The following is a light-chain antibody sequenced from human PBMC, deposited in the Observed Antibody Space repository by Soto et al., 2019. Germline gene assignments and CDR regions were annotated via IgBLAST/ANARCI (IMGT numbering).Light chain of an antibody. CDR3: AAWDDGLSGYV. CDR1: SSNIGSNT. V-gene: IGLV1-44*01. Sequence: QSVLTQPPSASGTPGQRVTVSCSGRSSNIGSNTVNWYQQLPGAAPKLLIYGDYHRPSGVPDRFSGSKSGTSASLAISGLQSEDEADYYCAAWDDGLSGYVFGAGTKLTVL. CDR2: GDY. J-gene: IGLJ1*01.